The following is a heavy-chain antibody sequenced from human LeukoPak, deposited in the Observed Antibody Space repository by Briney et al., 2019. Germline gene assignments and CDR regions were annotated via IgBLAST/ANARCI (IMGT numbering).Heavy chain of an antibody. Sequence: PGGSLRLSCVASGFTFSSYSMNWVRQAPGKGLEWVSSISSSYSTYIYYADSLKGRFTISRDNAKRSLYLQMDSLRAEDTAVYYCARDASAYYWGQGTLVTVSS. CDR1: GFTFSSYS. V-gene: IGHV3-21*01. CDR2: ISSSYSTYI. D-gene: IGHD3-3*01. CDR3: ARDASAYY. J-gene: IGHJ4*02.